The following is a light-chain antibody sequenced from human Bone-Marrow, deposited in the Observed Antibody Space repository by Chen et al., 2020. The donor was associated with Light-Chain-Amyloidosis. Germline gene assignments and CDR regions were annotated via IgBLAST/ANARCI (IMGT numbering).Light chain of an antibody. CDR3: QQADSFPLLT. CDR1: RGIKTW. J-gene: IGKJ4*01. Sequence: DIQMTQSPSSLSASVGDRVTITCRASRGIKTWLAWYQQQPGKAPRLLIYAATRLQDGVPSRFSGSGSGTDFTLTINDLQPEDVAAYFCQQADSFPLLTFGGGTRVEI. CDR2: AAT. V-gene: IGKV1-12*01.